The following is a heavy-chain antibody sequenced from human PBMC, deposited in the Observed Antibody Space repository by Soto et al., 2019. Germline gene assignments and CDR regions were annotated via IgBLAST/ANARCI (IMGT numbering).Heavy chain of an antibody. D-gene: IGHD3-22*01. CDR3: ARQFDSDTTGYYYAY. V-gene: IGHV1-69*13. CDR1: GGTFSRNT. CDR2: IMSIFGSA. Sequence: SVKVSCKASGGTFSRNTISWVRQAPGQGLEWMGGIMSIFGSANYAQKFQGRVTITADENTRTVYMELSRLRSEDTAVYYCARQFDSDTTGYYYAYWGQGTLVTVS. J-gene: IGHJ4*02.